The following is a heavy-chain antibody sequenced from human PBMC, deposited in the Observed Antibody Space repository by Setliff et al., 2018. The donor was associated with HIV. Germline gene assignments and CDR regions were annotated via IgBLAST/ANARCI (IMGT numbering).Heavy chain of an antibody. J-gene: IGHJ6*03. D-gene: IGHD6-13*01. Sequence: GESLKLSCTGSGYNFTNYWIGWVRQMPGKGMEWMGIIYPGDSDTTYSTSFQGQVTISADKSINTAYLQWSSLKASDTAMYFCARHPESRAPLIYYYMDVWGKGTTFTVSS. CDR3: ARHPESRAPLIYYYMDV. V-gene: IGHV5-51*01. CDR2: IYPGDSDT. CDR1: GYNFTNYW.